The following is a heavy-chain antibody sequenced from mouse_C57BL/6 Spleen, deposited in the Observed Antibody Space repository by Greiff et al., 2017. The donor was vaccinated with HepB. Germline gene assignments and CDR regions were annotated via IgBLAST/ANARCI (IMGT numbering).Heavy chain of an antibody. Sequence: DVHLVESGGGLVKPGGSLKLSCAASGFTFSDYGMHWVRQAPEKGLEWVAYISSGSSTIYYADTVKGRFTISRDNAKNTLFLQMTSLRSEDTAMYYCARREENYSNIYAMDYWGQGTSVTVSS. CDR1: GFTFSDYG. V-gene: IGHV5-17*01. CDR3: ARREENYSNIYAMDY. CDR2: ISSGSSTI. D-gene: IGHD2-5*01. J-gene: IGHJ4*01.